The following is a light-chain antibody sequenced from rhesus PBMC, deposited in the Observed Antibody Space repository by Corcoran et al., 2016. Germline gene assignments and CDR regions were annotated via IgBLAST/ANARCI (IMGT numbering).Light chain of an antibody. CDR1: DNVNDY. V-gene: IGKV1-74*01. Sequence: DIQMTQSPSSLSASVGDRVTITCRASDNVNDYLNWYQQKPGKAPKLLIYKASALQNGVPSRLSGSGSGTDYTFTISSLQSEDVATYYCLHYYGTAYSFGQGTKVEIK. CDR2: KAS. CDR3: LHYYGTAYS. J-gene: IGKJ2*01.